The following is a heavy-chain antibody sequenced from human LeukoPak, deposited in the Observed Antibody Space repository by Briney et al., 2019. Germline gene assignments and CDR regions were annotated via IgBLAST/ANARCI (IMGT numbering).Heavy chain of an antibody. J-gene: IGHJ5*02. CDR2: ISAYNGNT. CDR3: ARDLGDDDYGDLYPNWFDP. Sequence: GASVKVSCKASGYTFTSYGISWVRQAPGQGLEWMGWISAYNGNTNYAQKLQGRVTMTTDTSTSTAYMELRSLRSDDTAVYYCARDLGDDDYGDLYPNWFDPWGQGTLVTVSS. CDR1: GYTFTSYG. D-gene: IGHD4-17*01. V-gene: IGHV1-18*01.